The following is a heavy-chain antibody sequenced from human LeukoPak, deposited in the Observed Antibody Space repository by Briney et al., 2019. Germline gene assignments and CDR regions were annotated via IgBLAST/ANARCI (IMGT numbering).Heavy chain of an antibody. CDR2: INPNSGGT. CDR1: GYTFTGYY. CDR3: ARGWCSRTSCYIVDY. D-gene: IGHD2-2*02. J-gene: IGHJ4*02. V-gene: IGHV1-2*02. Sequence: ASVKVSCKASGYTFTGYYMHWVRQAPGQGLEWMGWINPNSGGTNYAQKFQGRVTMTRDTSISTAYMELSRLRSDDTAVYFCARGWCSRTSCYIVDYWGQGTLVTVSS.